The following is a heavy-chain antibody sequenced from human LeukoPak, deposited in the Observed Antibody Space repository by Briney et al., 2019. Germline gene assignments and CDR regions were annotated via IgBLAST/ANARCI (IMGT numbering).Heavy chain of an antibody. Sequence: PGGSLRLSCATSRFIFSSYWMTWVRQAPGKGLEWVSSISADGDDTYYADSVKGRFTISRDNSKNTLYLQMYSLRAEDTAVYFCASAEGDSWGQGTLVTVSS. J-gene: IGHJ5*01. CDR2: ISADGDDT. CDR1: RFIFSSYW. CDR3: ASAEGDS. V-gene: IGHV3-23*01.